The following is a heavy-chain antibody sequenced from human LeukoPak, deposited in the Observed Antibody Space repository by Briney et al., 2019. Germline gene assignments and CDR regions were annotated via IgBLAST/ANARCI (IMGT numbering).Heavy chain of an antibody. D-gene: IGHD6-6*01. CDR2: MNPNSGNT. CDR3: TRVVRLAARPLDY. Sequence: ASVKVSCKASGYTFTSYDINWVRQATGQGLEWMGWMNPNSGNTGYAQKFQGRVTMTRNTSISTAYMELSSLRSEDTAVYYCTRVVRLAARPLDYWGQGTLVTVSS. J-gene: IGHJ4*02. V-gene: IGHV1-8*01. CDR1: GYTFTSYD.